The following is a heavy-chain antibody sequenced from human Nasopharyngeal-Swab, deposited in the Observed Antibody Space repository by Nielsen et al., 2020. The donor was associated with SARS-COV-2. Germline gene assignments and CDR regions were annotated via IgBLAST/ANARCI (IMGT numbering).Heavy chain of an antibody. CDR2: INQRGRT. Sequence: SETLSLTCAVYGGSFSGYYWSWIRQPPGKGLEWIGEINQRGRTDYYPSLKSRVTMSVDTSKNQFSLRLNSVTAADTAVYFCARGDGRTVWRSYSFDSWGQGTLVTVSS. V-gene: IGHV4-34*01. CDR1: GGSFSGYY. J-gene: IGHJ4*02. CDR3: ARGDGRTVWRSYSFDS. D-gene: IGHD1-26*01.